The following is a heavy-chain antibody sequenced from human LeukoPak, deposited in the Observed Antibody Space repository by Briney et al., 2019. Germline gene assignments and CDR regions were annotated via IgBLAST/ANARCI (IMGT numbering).Heavy chain of an antibody. D-gene: IGHD3-10*01. J-gene: IGHJ4*02. Sequence: GGSLRLSCAASGFTFSSYAMSWVRQAPGKGLEWVSGISESGDATFNIDSVKGRFTISRDNSKNTLYLQMDSLRAEDTAVYYCAKDPEFWGQGILVTVSS. CDR3: AKDPEF. V-gene: IGHV3-23*01. CDR1: GFTFSSYA. CDR2: ISESGDAT.